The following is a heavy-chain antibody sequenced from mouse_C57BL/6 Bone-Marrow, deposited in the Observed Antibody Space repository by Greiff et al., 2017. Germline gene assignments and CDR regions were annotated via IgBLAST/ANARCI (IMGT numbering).Heavy chain of an antibody. V-gene: IGHV1-82*01. CDR2: IYPGDGDT. D-gene: IGHD2-4*01. Sequence: QVQLQQSGPELVKPGASVKISCKASGYAFSSSWMNWVKQRPGKGLEWIGRIYPGDGDTNYNGKFKGKATLTADKSSSTAYMQLSSLTSEDSAVXFYATRCDYDNYAIDYWGQGTSVTASS. CDR1: GYAFSSSW. CDR3: ATRCDYDNYAIDY. J-gene: IGHJ4*01.